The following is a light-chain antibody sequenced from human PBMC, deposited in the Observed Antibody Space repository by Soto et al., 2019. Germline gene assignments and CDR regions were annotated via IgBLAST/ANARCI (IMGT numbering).Light chain of an antibody. CDR2: WAS. CDR1: QSVLYSSNNKNY. V-gene: IGKV4-1*01. J-gene: IGKJ2*03. Sequence: DIVMTQSPDSLAVSLGERATINSKSSQSVLYSSNNKNYLAWYQQKPGLPPKMVIYWASTREFGVPDRFSGSGSGTDFTLTISSLQAVDVAVYYCQQYYSTTPSFGQGTKLEIK. CDR3: QQYYSTTPS.